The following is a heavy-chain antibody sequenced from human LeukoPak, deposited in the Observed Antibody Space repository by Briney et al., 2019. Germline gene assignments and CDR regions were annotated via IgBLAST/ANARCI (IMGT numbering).Heavy chain of an antibody. D-gene: IGHD3-22*01. CDR1: GGTFSSYA. Sequence: SVKVSCKASGGTFSSYAISWVRQAPGQGLEWMGGIIPIFGTTNYAQKFQDRVTITADKSTSTAYMELRSLRSDDTAVYYCARESDYYDSSGYYDYWGQGTLVTVSS. V-gene: IGHV1-69*06. CDR2: IIPIFGTT. J-gene: IGHJ4*02. CDR3: ARESDYYDSSGYYDY.